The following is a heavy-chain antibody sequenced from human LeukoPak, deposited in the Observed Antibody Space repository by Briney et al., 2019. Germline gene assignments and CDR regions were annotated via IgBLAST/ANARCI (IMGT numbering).Heavy chain of an antibody. CDR1: GFTVSSKY. J-gene: IGHJ4*02. CDR3: ARGRGYSGYDVSLPFDY. V-gene: IGHV3-66*01. Sequence: GGSLRLSCAGPGFTVSSKYMSWVRQAPGKGLEWVSVIYSGGSTDYADSVKGRFTMSRDNSKNMLYLQMNSLRVDDTAVYFCARGRGYSGYDVSLPFDYWGQGTLVTVSS. D-gene: IGHD5-12*01. CDR2: IYSGGST.